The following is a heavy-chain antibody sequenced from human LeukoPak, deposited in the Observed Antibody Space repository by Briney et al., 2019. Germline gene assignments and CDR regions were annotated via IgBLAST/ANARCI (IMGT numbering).Heavy chain of an antibody. CDR2: INHSGST. CDR1: GYSISSGYY. J-gene: IGHJ4*02. V-gene: IGHV4-38-2*02. CDR3: ARLVGVYYYDSSEDFDY. Sequence: SETLSLTCTVSGYSISSGYYWGWIRQPPGKGLEWIGEINHSGSTNYNPSLKSRVTISVDTSKNQFSLKLSSVTAADTAVYYCARLVGVYYYDSSEDFDYWGQGTLVTVSS. D-gene: IGHD3-22*01.